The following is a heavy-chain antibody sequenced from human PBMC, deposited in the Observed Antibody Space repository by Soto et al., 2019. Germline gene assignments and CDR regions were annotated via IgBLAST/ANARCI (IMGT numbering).Heavy chain of an antibody. V-gene: IGHV4-31*03. Sequence: SETLSLTCTVSGGSISSGGYYWSWIRQHPGKGLEWIGYIYYSGSTYYNPSLKSRVTISVDTSKNQFSLKLSSVTAADTAVYYCARDSYSSSSFDPWGQGTLVTAPQ. CDR2: IYYSGST. D-gene: IGHD6-6*01. J-gene: IGHJ5*02. CDR3: ARDSYSSSSFDP. CDR1: GGSISSGGYY.